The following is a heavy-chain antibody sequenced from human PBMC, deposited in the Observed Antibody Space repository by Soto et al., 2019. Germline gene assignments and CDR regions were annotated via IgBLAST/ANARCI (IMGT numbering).Heavy chain of an antibody. CDR2: INWNSETV. CDR3: ARDQDLGGYDIRPLHGLDV. CDR1: GFTFDDYA. V-gene: IGHV3-9*01. Sequence: GGTLRLSCATSGFTFDDYAMHWVRHIPGKGLEWVSGINWNSETVGYADSVKGRFTISRDSAKNSLYLQMTTLRPEDTAVYFCARDQDLGGYDIRPLHGLDVWGQGTTVTVSS. J-gene: IGHJ6*02. D-gene: IGHD5-12*01.